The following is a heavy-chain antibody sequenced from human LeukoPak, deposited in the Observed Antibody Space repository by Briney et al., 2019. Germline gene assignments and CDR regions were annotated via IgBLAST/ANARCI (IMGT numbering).Heavy chain of an antibody. Sequence: GGSLRLSCAASGFTFSSYGMHWVRQAPGKGLEWVAVISYDGSNKYYADSVKGRFAISRDNSKNTLYLQMNSLRAEDTAVYYCAKEVGYYFDYWGQGTLVTVSS. CDR2: ISYDGSNK. CDR3: AKEVGYYFDY. J-gene: IGHJ4*02. V-gene: IGHV3-30*18. D-gene: IGHD1-26*01. CDR1: GFTFSSYG.